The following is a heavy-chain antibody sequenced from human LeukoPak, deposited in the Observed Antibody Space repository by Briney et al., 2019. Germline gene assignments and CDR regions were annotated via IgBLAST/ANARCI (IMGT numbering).Heavy chain of an antibody. CDR2: IIPIFGTA. J-gene: IGHJ3*02. V-gene: IGHV1-69*01. CDR1: GGTFSSYA. D-gene: IGHD4-23*01. Sequence: SVKVSCKASGGTFSSYAISWVRQAPGQGLEWMGGIIPIFGTANYAQKFQGRVTITADESTSTAYMELSSLRSEDTAVYYCARGLAYGGNRKDAFDIWGQGTMVTVSS. CDR3: ARGLAYGGNRKDAFDI.